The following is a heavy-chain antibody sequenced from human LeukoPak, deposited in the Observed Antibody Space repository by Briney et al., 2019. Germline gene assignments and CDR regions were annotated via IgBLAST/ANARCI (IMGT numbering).Heavy chain of an antibody. V-gene: IGHV1-69*13. CDR3: ARVVPTTLMNYFDY. D-gene: IGHD5-12*01. Sequence: ASVKVSCKASGGTFSSYAISWVRQAPGQGLEWMGGIIPIFGSANYAQKFQGRVTITADESTSAAYMELSSLRSADTAVYYCARVVPTTLMNYFDYWGQGTRVTASS. J-gene: IGHJ4*02. CDR2: IIPIFGSA. CDR1: GGTFSSYA.